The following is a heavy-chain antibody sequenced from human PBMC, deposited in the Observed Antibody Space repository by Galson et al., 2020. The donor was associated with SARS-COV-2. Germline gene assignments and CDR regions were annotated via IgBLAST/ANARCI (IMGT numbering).Heavy chain of an antibody. D-gene: IGHD5-18*01. CDR3: GARGYRYGYVGDDF. J-gene: IGHJ4*02. CDR2: IIGMLGTP. CDR1: GGTFSTHA. Sequence: KISCKASGGTFSTHAISWVRQAPGQGLEWMGGIIGMLGTPNYAQKFQGRVTITADESTSTAYMELSSLRSDDTALYYCGARGYRYGYVGDDFWGQGTLVIVSS. V-gene: IGHV1-69*01.